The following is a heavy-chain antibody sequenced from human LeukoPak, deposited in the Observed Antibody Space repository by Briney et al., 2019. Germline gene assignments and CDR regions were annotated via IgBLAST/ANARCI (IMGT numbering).Heavy chain of an antibody. V-gene: IGHV3-21*01. D-gene: IGHD3-22*01. CDR2: ISSSSSYI. CDR1: GFTFSSYS. Sequence: GGSLRLSCAASGFTFSSYSMNWVRQAPGKGLEWVSSISSSSSYIYYADSVKGRFTISRDNAKNSLYLQMNSLRAEDTAVYYCARDLSAEFQTYYYDSSGYYTDYWGQGTLVTVSS. J-gene: IGHJ4*02. CDR3: ARDLSAEFQTYYYDSSGYYTDY.